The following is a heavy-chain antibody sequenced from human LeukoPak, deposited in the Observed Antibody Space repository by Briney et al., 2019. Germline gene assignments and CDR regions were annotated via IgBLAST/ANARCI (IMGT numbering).Heavy chain of an antibody. J-gene: IGHJ4*02. CDR2: ISSSSSTI. V-gene: IGHV3-48*01. CDR3: ARDSGPGDY. CDR1: GFTFSTYS. D-gene: IGHD3-10*01. Sequence: GGSLRLSCAASGFTFSTYSMNWVRQAPGKGLEWVSYISSSSSTIYYADSVKGRFTISRDNAKNSLYLQMNSLRAEDTAVYHCARDSGPGDYWGQGTLVTVSS.